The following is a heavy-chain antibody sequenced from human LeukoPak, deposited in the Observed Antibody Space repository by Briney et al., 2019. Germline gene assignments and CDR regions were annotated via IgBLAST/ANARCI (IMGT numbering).Heavy chain of an antibody. J-gene: IGHJ5*02. V-gene: IGHV1-18*01. CDR3: AREIYYDSSGYYA. CDR2: ISAYNGNT. D-gene: IGHD3-22*01. CDR1: GYTFTSYG. Sequence: ASVKVSCKASGYTFTSYGISWVRQAPGQGLEWMGWISAYNGNTNYAQKLQGRVTMTTDTSTSTAYMELSSLRSEDTAVYYCAREIYYDSSGYYAWGQGTQVTVSS.